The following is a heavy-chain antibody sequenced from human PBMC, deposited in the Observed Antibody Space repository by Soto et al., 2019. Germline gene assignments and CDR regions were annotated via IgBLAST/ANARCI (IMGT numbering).Heavy chain of an antibody. J-gene: IGHJ4*02. CDR3: ARGRKYYYGSGSLIDY. D-gene: IGHD3-10*01. Sequence: SETLSLTCTVSGCSISSYDWSWIRQPPGKGLEWIGYIYYSGSTNYNPSLKSRVTISVDTSKNQFSLKLSSVTAADTAVYYCARGRKYYYGSGSLIDYWGQGTLVTVSS. CDR1: GCSISSYD. CDR2: IYYSGST. V-gene: IGHV4-59*01.